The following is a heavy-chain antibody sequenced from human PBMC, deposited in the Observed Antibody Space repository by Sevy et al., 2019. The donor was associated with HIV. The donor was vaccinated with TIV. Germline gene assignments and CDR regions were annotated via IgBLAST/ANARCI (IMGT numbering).Heavy chain of an antibody. CDR2: IYHSGYS. CDR1: GYSISSDYY. V-gene: IGHV4-38-2*01. D-gene: IGHD6-19*01. Sequence: LPETLSFTCAVSGYSISSDYYWGWIRQPPGKGLEWIGSIYHSGYSYYNPSLKSRVTISVDTSKNQFSLKLSSVTAADTAVYYCARAIGTQVAGLYYFDYWGQGTLVTVSS. J-gene: IGHJ4*02. CDR3: ARAIGTQVAGLYYFDY.